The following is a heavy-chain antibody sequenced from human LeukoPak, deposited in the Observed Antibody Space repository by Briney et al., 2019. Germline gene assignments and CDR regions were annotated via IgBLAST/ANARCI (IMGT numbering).Heavy chain of an antibody. D-gene: IGHD3-9*01. V-gene: IGHV1-18*01. J-gene: IGHJ6*02. CDR1: GYTFTNYG. CDR3: ARDLRYFDWLPHYYGMDV. Sequence: ASVRVSCKASGYTFTNYGLSWVRQAPGQGLEWMGCISAYNGNTNYAQKLQGRVTMTTDTSTSTAYMELRSLRSDDTAVYYCARDLRYFDWLPHYYGMDVWGQGTTVTVSS. CDR2: ISAYNGNT.